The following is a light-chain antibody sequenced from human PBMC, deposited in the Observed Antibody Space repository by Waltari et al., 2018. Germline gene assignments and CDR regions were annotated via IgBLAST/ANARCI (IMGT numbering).Light chain of an antibody. V-gene: IGLV2-14*01. CDR3: SSFTSSSTVV. J-gene: IGLJ2*01. CDR1: SSDVGGYKY. CDR2: EVS. Sequence: QSALTKPASVSGSPGQSITISCTGTSSDVGGYKYVSWYQQHPGKAPKLMIYEVSNRPSGVSNRFSGSKSGNTASLTISGLQAEDEADYYCSSFTSSSTVVFGGGTKLTVL.